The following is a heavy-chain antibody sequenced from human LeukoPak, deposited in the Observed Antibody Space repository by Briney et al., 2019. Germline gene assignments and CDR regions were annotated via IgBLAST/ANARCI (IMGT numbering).Heavy chain of an antibody. Sequence: GGSLRLSCAGSRFTFSGYWMSWVRQAPGKGLEWVANIKQDGSEKYYVDSGKGRFTISRDNAKNSLYLRMNSLRAEDTAVYYCARQYYDYWSGFDYWGQGTLVTVSS. CDR3: ARQYYDYWSGFDY. J-gene: IGHJ4*02. CDR2: IKQDGSEK. V-gene: IGHV3-7*01. CDR1: RFTFSGYW. D-gene: IGHD3-3*01.